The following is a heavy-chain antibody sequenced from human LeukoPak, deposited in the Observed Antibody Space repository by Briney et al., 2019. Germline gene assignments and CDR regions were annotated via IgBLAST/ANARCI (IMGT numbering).Heavy chain of an antibody. Sequence: GGSLRLSCAASGFTFSDYYMSWIRQAPGKGLEWVSYISSSGSTIYYADSVKGRFTISRDNAKNSLYLQMNSLRAEDTAVYYCARVYYYGSGSYYGFDYWGQGTLVTVSS. CDR3: ARVYYYGSGSYYGFDY. CDR1: GFTFSDYY. J-gene: IGHJ4*02. CDR2: ISSSGSTI. D-gene: IGHD3-10*01. V-gene: IGHV3-11*01.